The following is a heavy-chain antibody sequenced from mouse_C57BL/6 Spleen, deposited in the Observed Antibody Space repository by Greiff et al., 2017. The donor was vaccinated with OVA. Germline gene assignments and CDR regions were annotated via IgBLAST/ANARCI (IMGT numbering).Heavy chain of an antibody. J-gene: IGHJ2*01. D-gene: IGHD1-1*01. CDR2: ISSGSSTI. V-gene: IGHV5-17*01. Sequence: EVKEVESGGGLVKPGGSLKLSCAASGFTFSDYGMHWVRQAPEKGLEWVAYISSGSSTIYYADAVKGRFTISRDNAKNTLFLQMTSLRSEDTAMYYCAREYYGSSSSFDYWGQGTTLTVSS. CDR3: AREYYGSSSSFDY. CDR1: GFTFSDYG.